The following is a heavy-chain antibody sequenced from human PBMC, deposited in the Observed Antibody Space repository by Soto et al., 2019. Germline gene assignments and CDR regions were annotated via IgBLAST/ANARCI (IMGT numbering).Heavy chain of an antibody. CDR2: IWYDGSNK. Sequence: QAQXKGLEWVAVIWYDGSNKYYADSVKGRFTISRDNSKNTLYLQMNSLRAEDTAVYYCARDIARVVTAYCFDFWGQGTLVTVSS. J-gene: IGHJ4*02. D-gene: IGHD2-21*02. V-gene: IGHV3-33*01. CDR3: ARDIARVVTAYCFDF.